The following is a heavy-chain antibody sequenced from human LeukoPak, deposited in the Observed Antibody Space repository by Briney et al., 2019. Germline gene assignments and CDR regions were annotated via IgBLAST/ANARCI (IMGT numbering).Heavy chain of an antibody. CDR2: IYYSVST. CDR3: ARVRAGGEMATIRDYYFDY. V-gene: IGHV4-59*01. CDR1: GVSISSYY. J-gene: IGHJ4*02. D-gene: IGHD5-24*01. Sequence: PSETLSLTCTVSGVSISSYYWSWIRQPPGKGLEWIGYIYYSVSTNYNPSLKSRVTISVDTSKNQFSLKLSSVTAADTAVYYCARVRAGGEMATIRDYYFDYWGQGTLVTVSS.